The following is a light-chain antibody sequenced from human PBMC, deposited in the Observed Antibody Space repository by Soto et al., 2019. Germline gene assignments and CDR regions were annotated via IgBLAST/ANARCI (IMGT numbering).Light chain of an antibody. Sequence: ENVLTQSPGTLSLSPGERVTLSCRASQSVSSSYLAWYQQKPGQAPRLLIYGASSRATGIPDRFSGSGSGTDFTLTISRLEPEDFAVYYCEQDGPSQAVGQGTKVDNK. V-gene: IGKV3-20*01. J-gene: IGKJ1*01. CDR1: QSVSSSY. CDR2: GAS. CDR3: EQDGPSQA.